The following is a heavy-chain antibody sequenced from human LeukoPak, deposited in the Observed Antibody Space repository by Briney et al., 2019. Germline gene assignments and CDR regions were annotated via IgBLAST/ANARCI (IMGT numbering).Heavy chain of an antibody. CDR2: INHSGST. CDR1: GGSFSGYY. Sequence: SETLSLTCAVYGGSFSGYYWSWIRQPPGKGLEWIGEINHSGSTNYNPSLKSRVSISVDSSKNQFSLKVSPVTAADTAVYYCARGSDTAAGLYWGQGTLVTVSS. D-gene: IGHD6-13*01. CDR3: ARGSDTAAGLY. J-gene: IGHJ4*02. V-gene: IGHV4-34*01.